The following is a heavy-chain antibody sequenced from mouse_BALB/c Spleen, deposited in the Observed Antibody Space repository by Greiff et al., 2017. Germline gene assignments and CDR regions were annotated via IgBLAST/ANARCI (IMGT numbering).Heavy chain of an antibody. D-gene: IGHD1-1*01. CDR2: ISSGSSTI. J-gene: IGHJ4*01. CDR3: ARDYGPYYAMDY. CDR1: GFTFSSFG. Sequence: EVKLVESGGGLVQPGGSRKLSCAASGFTFSSFGMHWVRQAPEKGLEWVAYISSGSSTIYYADTVKGRFTISRDNPKNTLFLQMTSLRSEDTAMYYCARDYGPYYAMDYWGQGTSGTVCS. V-gene: IGHV5-17*02.